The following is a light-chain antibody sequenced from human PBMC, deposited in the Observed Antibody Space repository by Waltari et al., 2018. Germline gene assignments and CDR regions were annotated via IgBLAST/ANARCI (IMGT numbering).Light chain of an antibody. CDR2: KDT. V-gene: IGLV3-25*03. Sequence: SYELTQPPSVSVSPGQTARITCSGDALPKQYVYWYQQKPGQAPVQVIYKDTERPSGIPERFSGSVSGTTVTLIISGVQAEDEADYYCQSADTNNIVVFGGGTKLTV. CDR3: QSADTNNIVV. CDR1: ALPKQY. J-gene: IGLJ2*01.